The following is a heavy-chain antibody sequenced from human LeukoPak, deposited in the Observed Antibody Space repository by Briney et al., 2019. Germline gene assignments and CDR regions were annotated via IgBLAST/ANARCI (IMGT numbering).Heavy chain of an antibody. J-gene: IGHJ5*02. CDR1: GYTFTSYG. Sequence: ASVKVSCKASGYTFTSYGISWVRQAPGQGLEWMGWISAYNGNTNYAQKLQGRVTMTTDTSTSTAYMELRSLRSNDTAVYYCARNPASLYDYADFLDPWGQGTLVTVSS. CDR3: ARNPASLYDYADFLDP. CDR2: ISAYNGNT. D-gene: IGHD3-16*01. V-gene: IGHV1-18*01.